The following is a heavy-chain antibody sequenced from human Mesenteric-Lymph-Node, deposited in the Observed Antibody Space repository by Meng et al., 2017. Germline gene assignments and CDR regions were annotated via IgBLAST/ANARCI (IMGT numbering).Heavy chain of an antibody. V-gene: IGHV3-48*03. CDR2: ISSSGSTI. CDR1: GFTFSSYE. Sequence: GGSLRLSCAASGFTFSSYEMNWVRQAPGKGLEWVSYISSSGSTIYCADSVKGRFTISRDNAKNSLYLQMNSLRAEDTAVYYCARTTGYSSGWYSIDYWGQGTLVTVSS. D-gene: IGHD6-19*01. J-gene: IGHJ4*02. CDR3: ARTTGYSSGWYSIDY.